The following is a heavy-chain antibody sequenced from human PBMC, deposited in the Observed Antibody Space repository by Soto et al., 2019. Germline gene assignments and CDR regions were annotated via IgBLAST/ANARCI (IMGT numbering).Heavy chain of an antibody. D-gene: IGHD3-3*01. V-gene: IGHV3-73*02. CDR1: GFTFSGSA. J-gene: IGHJ4*02. Sequence: EVQLVESGGGLVQPGGSLKLSCAASGFTFSGSAMHWVRQASGKGLEWVGRIRSKANSYATAYAVSVKGKFTISRDDSRNTAYLQMNSLKSEDTAVYYCARGVYDFWCGHPKGLDYWGQGTVVIVSS. CDR3: ARGVYDFWCGHPKGLDY. CDR2: IRSKANSYAT.